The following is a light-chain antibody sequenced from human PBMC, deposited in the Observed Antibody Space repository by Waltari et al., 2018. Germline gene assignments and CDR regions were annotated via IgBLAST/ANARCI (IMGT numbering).Light chain of an antibody. J-gene: IGLJ2*01. V-gene: IGLV1-47*01. Sequence: QSVLTQPPSASGTPGQRVTLSSPGSNSNIGSTYVSWYQQLPGPSPKLLIYKNDRRPSGVPDRISGSKSGTSASLAISGLRSEDEADYYCSSWDDSLSGVVLGGGTKLTVL. CDR3: SSWDDSLSGVV. CDR2: KND. CDR1: NSNIGSTY.